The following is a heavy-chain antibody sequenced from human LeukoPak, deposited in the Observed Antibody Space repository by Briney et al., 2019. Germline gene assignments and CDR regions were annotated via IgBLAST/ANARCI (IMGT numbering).Heavy chain of an antibody. CDR1: GGSVSSSSYY. V-gene: IGHV4-34*01. D-gene: IGHD6-19*01. Sequence: LPLTYDVSGGSVSSSSYYWCRIRKPPGKGLEWIGEINHSGSTNYNPSLKSRVTISVDTSKYQFSLKLSSVTAADTAVYYCAKDLAYSSGLYYYYYMDVWGKGATVTIS. CDR2: INHSGST. CDR3: AKDLAYSSGLYYYYYMDV. J-gene: IGHJ6*03.